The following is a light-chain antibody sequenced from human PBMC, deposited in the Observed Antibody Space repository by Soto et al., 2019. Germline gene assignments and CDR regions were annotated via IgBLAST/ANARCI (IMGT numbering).Light chain of an antibody. CDR3: QQFNSYPIT. J-gene: IGKJ5*01. CDR1: QDIRGA. CDR2: DVS. Sequence: AIRVTQSPSSLSASVGDRVTMTCRASQDIRGALAWYQQKSGKPPNLLIYDVSTLEGGVPSRFSGSGSGTEFTLPISSLQPEDFGTYYCQQFNSYPITFGHGTRLDIK. V-gene: IGKV1-13*02.